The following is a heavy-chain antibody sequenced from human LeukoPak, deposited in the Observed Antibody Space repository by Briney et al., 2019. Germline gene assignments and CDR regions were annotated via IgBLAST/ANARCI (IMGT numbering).Heavy chain of an antibody. Sequence: GGSLRLSCAPSGFTFSNYAMNWVRQAPGKVLEWVSAISGSGISTYYADSVKGRFTISRDNSKNTLYLQMNSLRAEDTAVYYCAKGPTYYYDTSGYYIDYWGQGTLVTVSS. CDR1: GFTFSNYA. CDR3: AKGPTYYYDTSGYYIDY. CDR2: ISGSGIST. V-gene: IGHV3-23*01. D-gene: IGHD3-22*01. J-gene: IGHJ4*02.